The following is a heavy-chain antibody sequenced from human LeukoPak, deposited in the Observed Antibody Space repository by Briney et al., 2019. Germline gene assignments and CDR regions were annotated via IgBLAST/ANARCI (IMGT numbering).Heavy chain of an antibody. D-gene: IGHD3-22*01. CDR2: IKSDGST. CDR3: ARAPSEIGGYYPEYFRH. V-gene: IGHV3-74*01. CDR1: GFTFSTYW. Sequence: SGGSLRLSCAASGFTFSTYWMHWVRQAPGKGLVWVSRIKSDGSTNYADSVKGRFTISRGNAKNTVSLQMNSLRPEDTGVYYCARAPSEIGGYYPEYFRHWGQGTLVTVSS. J-gene: IGHJ1*01.